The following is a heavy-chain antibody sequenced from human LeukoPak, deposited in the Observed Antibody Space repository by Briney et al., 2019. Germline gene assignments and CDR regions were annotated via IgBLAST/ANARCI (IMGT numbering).Heavy chain of an antibody. CDR2: ISSSGVTK. CDR3: ARDSIRGYSYGYIYYFDY. J-gene: IGHJ4*02. D-gene: IGHD5-18*01. V-gene: IGHV3-11*04. CDR1: GFTFSDYY. Sequence: GGSLRLSCAASGFTFSDYYMSWIRQAPGKGLEWVSHISSSGVTKYYADSVKGRFTISRDNAKNSLYLQMNSLRAEDTAVYYCARDSIRGYSYGYIYYFDYWGQGTLVTVSS.